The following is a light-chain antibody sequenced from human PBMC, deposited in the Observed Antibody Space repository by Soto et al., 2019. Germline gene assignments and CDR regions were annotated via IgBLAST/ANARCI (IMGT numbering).Light chain of an antibody. J-gene: IGKJ4*01. CDR2: KAS. Sequence: DIQMTQSPSTLSASVGDRVTITCLASQRISTWLAWYQQKAGKAPKLLIYKASSLEGGVPSRFSGSGSGTEFNITISSLQPDDFASSYCQQYNTFPLSVGGGTRVEIK. CDR3: QQYNTFPLS. CDR1: QRISTW. V-gene: IGKV1-5*03.